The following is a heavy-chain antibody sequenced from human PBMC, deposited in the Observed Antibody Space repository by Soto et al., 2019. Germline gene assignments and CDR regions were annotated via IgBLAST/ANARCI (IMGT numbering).Heavy chain of an antibody. CDR1: GGSVNGYY. CDR3: ARDGSYYYYYGMDV. J-gene: IGHJ6*02. V-gene: IGHV4-31*11. CDR2: IYYSGST. Sequence: TLSLTCAVYGGSVNGYYWSWIRQHPGKGLEWIGYIYYSGSTYYNPSLKSRVTISVDTSKNQFSLKLSSVTAADTAVYYCARDGSYYYYYGMDVWGQGTPVTVSS.